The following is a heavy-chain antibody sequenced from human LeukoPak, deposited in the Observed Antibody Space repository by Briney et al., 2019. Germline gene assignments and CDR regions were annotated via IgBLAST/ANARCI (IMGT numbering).Heavy chain of an antibody. CDR1: AFTFSTYS. Sequence: GGSLRLSCAASAFTFSTYSMNWVRQAPGKGLEWVSYISSSSSNIQYADSVKGRFTISRDNAKNSLYLQMNSLRDEDTAVYYCAREIFNGFDIWGQGTMVTVSS. CDR3: AREIFNGFDI. CDR2: ISSSSSNI. V-gene: IGHV3-48*02. J-gene: IGHJ3*02.